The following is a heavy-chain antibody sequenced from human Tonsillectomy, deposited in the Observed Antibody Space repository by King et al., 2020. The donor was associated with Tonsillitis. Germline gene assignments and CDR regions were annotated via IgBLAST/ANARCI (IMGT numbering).Heavy chain of an antibody. CDR2: ISGSSITI. D-gene: IGHD3-10*01. CDR1: GFSFSSYG. CDR3: ARSFGSGGFDYYFDY. Sequence: VQLVESGGGSVQPGGSLRLSCAASGFSFSSYGMSWVRQAPGKGLEWVSYISGSSITIYYADSVKGRFTISRDNAKNSLYLQMNSLRAEDTALYYCARSFGSGGFDYYFDYWGQGTLVTVSS. J-gene: IGHJ4*02. V-gene: IGHV3-48*01.